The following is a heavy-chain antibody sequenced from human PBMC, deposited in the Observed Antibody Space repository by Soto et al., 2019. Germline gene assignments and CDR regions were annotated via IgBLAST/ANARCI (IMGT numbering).Heavy chain of an antibody. Sequence: LRLSCAASGFTFSDHYMDWVRQAPGKGLEWVGRIRNKANSYTTEYAASVKGRFTISRDDSTNSLYLQMNSLKTEDTAVYYCARPWYSSSWPLFDYWGQGTLVTVSS. D-gene: IGHD6-13*01. CDR1: GFTFSDHY. J-gene: IGHJ4*02. CDR3: ARPWYSSSWPLFDY. V-gene: IGHV3-72*01. CDR2: IRNKANSYTT.